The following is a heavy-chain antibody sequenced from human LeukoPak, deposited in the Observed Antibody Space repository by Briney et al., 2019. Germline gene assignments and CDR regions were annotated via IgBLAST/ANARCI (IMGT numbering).Heavy chain of an antibody. CDR2: IDSDGSAT. CDR1: GFHHSIYW. J-gene: IGHJ4*02. CDR3: VRDLYMRRDSWYDVRSFDN. D-gene: IGHD3-3*01. V-gene: IGHV3-74*01. Sequence: GGPLTLLCVASGFHHSIYWMHWPRHARGEGRVWVSRIDSDGSATIYAGSVKCRFTMSRDNAKTTLNLQMSSLRTEDTAVYYCVRDLYMRRDSWYDVRSFDNWGQGTLVTVSS.